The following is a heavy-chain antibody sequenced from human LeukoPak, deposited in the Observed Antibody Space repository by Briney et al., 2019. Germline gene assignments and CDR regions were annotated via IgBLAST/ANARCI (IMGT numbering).Heavy chain of an antibody. CDR2: LYYSGDT. J-gene: IGHJ5*02. CDR1: RGSISVYS. Sequence: PSETLCLTCTVSRGSISVYSWSWIRHSPRGGQGWIVYLYYSGDTAYNPSMRSRVTMSVDTSKTQFSLQLRSMTTADTAVYYCVRGPYGASISKWFDPWGQGTQVIVSP. D-gene: IGHD4/OR15-4a*01. CDR3: VRGPYGASISKWFDP. V-gene: IGHV4-59*01.